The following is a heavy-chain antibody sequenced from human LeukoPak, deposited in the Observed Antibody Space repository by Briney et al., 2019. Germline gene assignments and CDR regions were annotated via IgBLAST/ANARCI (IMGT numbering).Heavy chain of an antibody. J-gene: IGHJ5*02. CDR2: IYYSGST. D-gene: IGHD3-10*01. CDR1: GGSISSSSYY. V-gene: IGHV4-39*07. CDR3: ARWTSTGEVRGVSYNWFDP. Sequence: SETLSLTCTVSGGSISSSSYYWGWIRQPPGKGLEWIGSIYYSGSTYYNPSLKSRVTISVDTSKNQFSLKLSSVTAADTAVYYCARWTSTGEVRGVSYNWFDPWGQGTLVTVSS.